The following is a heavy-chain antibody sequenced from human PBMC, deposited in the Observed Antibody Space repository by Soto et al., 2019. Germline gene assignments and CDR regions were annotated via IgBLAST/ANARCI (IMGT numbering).Heavy chain of an antibody. Sequence: PSETLSLTCTFPGGSISSSSYYWGWIRQPPGKGLEWIGSIYYSGSTYYNPSLKSRVTISVDTSKNQFSLKLSSVTAADTAVYYCASPKIAFYNWFDPWGQGTLVTV. V-gene: IGHV4-39*01. CDR1: GGSISSSSYY. CDR2: IYYSGST. D-gene: IGHD3-3*02. CDR3: ASPKIAFYNWFDP. J-gene: IGHJ5*02.